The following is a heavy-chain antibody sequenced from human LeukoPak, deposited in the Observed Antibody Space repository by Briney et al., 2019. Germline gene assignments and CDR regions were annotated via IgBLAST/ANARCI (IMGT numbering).Heavy chain of an antibody. J-gene: IGHJ2*01. CDR2: IYYSGST. V-gene: IGHV4-31*03. D-gene: IGHD2-21*02. Sequence: SETLSLTCSVSGGSLSNYWSWIRQHPGKGLEWIGYIYYSGSTYYNPSLKSRVTISVDTSKNQFSLKLSSVTAANTAVYYCARERRHIVVVTAIPHWYFDLWGRGTLVTVSS. CDR3: ARERRHIVVVTAIPHWYFDL. CDR1: GGSLSNY.